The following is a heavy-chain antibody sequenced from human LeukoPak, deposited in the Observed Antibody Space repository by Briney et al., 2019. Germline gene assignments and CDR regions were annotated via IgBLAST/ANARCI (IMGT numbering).Heavy chain of an antibody. D-gene: IGHD2-15*01. Sequence: ASVKVSCKASGGTFSSYAISWVRQAPGQGLEWMGRIIPIFGIANYAQKFQGRVTITADKSTSTAYMELSSLRSEDTAVYYCARDRGYCSGGSCYSDYYYGMDVWGQGTTVTVSS. J-gene: IGHJ6*02. CDR3: ARDRGYCSGGSCYSDYYYGMDV. CDR2: IIPIFGIA. CDR1: GGTFSSYA. V-gene: IGHV1-69*04.